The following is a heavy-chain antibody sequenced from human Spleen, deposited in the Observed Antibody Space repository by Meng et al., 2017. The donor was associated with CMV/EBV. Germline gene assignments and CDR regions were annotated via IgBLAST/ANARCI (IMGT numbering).Heavy chain of an antibody. J-gene: IGHJ4*02. Sequence: SETLSLTCAVSGGSFSHNYWSWIRQPPGKGLEWIGEVNHRGSTNYNPSLMSRVTISLDTSTRQFSLKVNSVPAADTAVYYCSREAAGDYDSSGPVDYWGQGTLVTVSS. CDR3: SREAAGDYDSSGPVDY. CDR2: VNHRGST. V-gene: IGHV4-34*01. D-gene: IGHD3-22*01. CDR1: GGSFSHNY.